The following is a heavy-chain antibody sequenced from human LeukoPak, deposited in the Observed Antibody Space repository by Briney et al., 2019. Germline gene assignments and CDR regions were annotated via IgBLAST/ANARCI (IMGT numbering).Heavy chain of an antibody. CDR2: ISYDGSNK. D-gene: IGHD7-27*01. CDR3: ARVPYVTGTGHFDY. J-gene: IGHJ4*02. V-gene: IGHV3-30*01. Sequence: GGSLRLSCAASGFTFSSYAMHWVRQAPGKGLEWVAVISYDGSNKYYADSVKGRFTISRDNSKNTLYLQMNSLRAEHTAVYYCARVPYVTGTGHFDYWGQGTLVTVSS. CDR1: GFTFSSYA.